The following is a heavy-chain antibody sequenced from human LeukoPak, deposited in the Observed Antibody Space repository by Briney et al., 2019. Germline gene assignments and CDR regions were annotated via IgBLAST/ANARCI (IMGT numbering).Heavy chain of an antibody. D-gene: IGHD3-22*01. V-gene: IGHV1-3*01. J-gene: IGHJ6*02. CDR1: GYTFTSYA. Sequence: ASVKVSCKASGYTFTSYAMHWVRQAPGQRLEWMGWINAGNGNTKYSQKFQGRVTMTTDTSTSTAYMELRRLRSDDTAVYYCARDPGTMMVVNYYYGMDVWGQGTLVTVSS. CDR3: ARDPGTMMVVNYYYGMDV. CDR2: INAGNGNT.